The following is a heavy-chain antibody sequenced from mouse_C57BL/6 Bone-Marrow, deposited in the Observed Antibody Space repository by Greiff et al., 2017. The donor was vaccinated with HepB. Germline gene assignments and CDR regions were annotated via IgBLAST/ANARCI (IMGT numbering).Heavy chain of an antibody. J-gene: IGHJ4*01. CDR1: GFTFSDYG. CDR3: ATPNYYGSSYDYAMDY. Sequence: DVMLVESGGGLVKPGGSLKLSCAASGFTFSDYGMHWVRQAPEKGLEWVAYISSGSSTIYYADTVKGRFTISRDNAKNTLFLQMTSLRSEDTAMYYCATPNYYGSSYDYAMDYWGQGTSVTVSS. CDR2: ISSGSSTI. V-gene: IGHV5-17*01. D-gene: IGHD1-1*01.